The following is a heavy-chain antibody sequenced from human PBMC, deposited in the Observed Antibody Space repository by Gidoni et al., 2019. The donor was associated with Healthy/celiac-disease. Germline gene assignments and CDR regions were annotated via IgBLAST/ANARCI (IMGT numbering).Heavy chain of an antibody. Sequence: EVQLLESGGGLVQPGGSLRLSCAASGFTFSSYAMSWVRQAPGKGLGWVSAISGSGGSTYYADSVKGRFTISRDNSKNTLYLQMNSLRAEDTAVYYCAKSRDTDYYDSSGYYHPFDYWGQGTLVTVSS. CDR3: AKSRDTDYYDSSGYYHPFDY. V-gene: IGHV3-23*01. CDR1: GFTFSSYA. J-gene: IGHJ4*02. D-gene: IGHD3-22*01. CDR2: ISGSGGST.